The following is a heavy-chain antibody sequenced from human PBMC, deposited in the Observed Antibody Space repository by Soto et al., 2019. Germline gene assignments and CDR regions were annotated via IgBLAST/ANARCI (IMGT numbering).Heavy chain of an antibody. V-gene: IGHV3-33*01. CDR3: AREGYSYGHLTGYYYYYYMDV. J-gene: IGHJ6*03. CDR2: IWYDGSNK. D-gene: IGHD5-18*01. Sequence: PGGSLRLSCAASGFTFSSYGMHWVRQAPGKGLEWVAVIWYDGSNKYYADSVKGRFTISRDNSKNTLYLQMNSLRAEDTAVYYRAREGYSYGHLTGYYYYYYMDVWGKGTTVTVSS. CDR1: GFTFSSYG.